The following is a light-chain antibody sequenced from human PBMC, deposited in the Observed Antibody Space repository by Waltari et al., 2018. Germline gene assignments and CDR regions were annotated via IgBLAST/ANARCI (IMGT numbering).Light chain of an antibody. V-gene: IGLV2-23*02. CDR1: TSDNGIYNL. CDR3: CSYAGDSTYV. Sequence: QHALTQPASVLWSPGQSFTIFCTGSTSDNGIYNLVSWYQHHPGKVPKLIIYEVSERPSGVSGRFSGSKSGNSASLTLSDLQPEDGADYYCCSYAGDSTYVFGTGTKVTVL. CDR2: EVS. J-gene: IGLJ1*01.